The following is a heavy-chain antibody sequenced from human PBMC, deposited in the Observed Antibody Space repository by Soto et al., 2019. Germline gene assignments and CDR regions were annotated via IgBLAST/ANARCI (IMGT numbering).Heavy chain of an antibody. Sequence: SQTLPSPPSSFTFTSYPMHCVRQAPTNGQDGAEVISYDGRNKYSADSEKRRFPISRDNSKNTLYLQMNSLRAEDKDVYYCASGWRADCSGGSCFSRNGMDVWGQGRTVNV. D-gene: IGHD2-15*01. CDR1: SFTFTSYP. V-gene: IGHV3-30-3*01. CDR2: ISYDGRNK. CDR3: ASGWRADCSGGSCFSRNGMDV. J-gene: IGHJ6*02.